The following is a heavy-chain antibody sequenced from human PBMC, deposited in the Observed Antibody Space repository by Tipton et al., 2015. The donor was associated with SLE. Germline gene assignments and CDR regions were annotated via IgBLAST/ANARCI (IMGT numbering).Heavy chain of an antibody. D-gene: IGHD3-3*01. CDR2: INSDGSST. V-gene: IGHV3-74*01. Sequence: SLRLSCAASGFTFSSYWMHWVRQAPGKGLVWVSRINSDGSSTSYADSVKGRFTISRDTAKNTLYLQMNSLRAEDTAVYYCARDEAFVGYDFWRPGFDPWGQGTLVTVSS. CDR1: GFTFSSYW. J-gene: IGHJ5*02. CDR3: ARDEAFVGYDFWRPGFDP.